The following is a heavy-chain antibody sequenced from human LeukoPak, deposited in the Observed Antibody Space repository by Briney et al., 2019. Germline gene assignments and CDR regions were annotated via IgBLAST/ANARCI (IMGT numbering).Heavy chain of an antibody. V-gene: IGHV4-34*01. J-gene: IGHJ6*03. CDR1: GGSFSGYY. CDR2: INHSGST. Sequence: SGTLSLTCAVYGGSFSGYYWSWIRQPPGKALEWIGEINHSGSTTYNPSLKSRVTISVDTSKNQFSLKLSSVTAADTAVYYCARGRFESVPAAIFYYYYYMDVWGNGTTVTVSS. CDR3: ARGRFESVPAAIFYYYYYMDV. D-gene: IGHD2-2*01.